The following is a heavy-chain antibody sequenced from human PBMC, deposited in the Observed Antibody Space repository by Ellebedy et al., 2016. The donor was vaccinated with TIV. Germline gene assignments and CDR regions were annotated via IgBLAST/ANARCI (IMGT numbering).Heavy chain of an antibody. CDR2: ISYDGSNK. V-gene: IGHV3-30*14. Sequence: GGSLRLXCAASGFTFSSYAMHWVRQAPGKGLEWVAVISYDGSNKYYADSVKGRFTISRDNSKNTLYLQMSSLRAEDTAVYYCVFNWFDPWGQGTLVTVSS. CDR3: VFNWFDP. J-gene: IGHJ5*02. CDR1: GFTFSSYA. D-gene: IGHD3-9*01.